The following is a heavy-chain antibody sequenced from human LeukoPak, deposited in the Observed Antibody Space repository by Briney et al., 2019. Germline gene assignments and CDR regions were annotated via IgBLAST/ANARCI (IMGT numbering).Heavy chain of an antibody. CDR3: AKRTVTFDF. CDR2: ITSSGGNT. CDR1: GFTFSNYA. Sequence: PGGSLRLSCAASGFTFSNYAMNWLRQAPGKGLEWVSAITSSGGNTYYTDSVKGRFTISRDNSKNTLYLQMNSLRAEDTAVYYCAKRTVTFDFWGQGTLVTVSS. V-gene: IGHV3-23*01. D-gene: IGHD4-17*01. J-gene: IGHJ4*02.